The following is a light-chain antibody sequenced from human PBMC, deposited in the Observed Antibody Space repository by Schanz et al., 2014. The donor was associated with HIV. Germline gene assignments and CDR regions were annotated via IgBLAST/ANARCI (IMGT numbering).Light chain of an antibody. V-gene: IGLV2-14*03. CDR3: ASHAGGSTSEVV. Sequence: QSALTQPASVSGSPGQSISISCTGSTSDFGGHNSVSWYQQHPDKAPKLVIYDVIKRPSGVPDRFSGSRSGSTASLTISGLLDDDEADYYCASHAGGSTSEVVFGGGTKLTVL. J-gene: IGLJ2*01. CDR1: TSDFGGHNS. CDR2: DVI.